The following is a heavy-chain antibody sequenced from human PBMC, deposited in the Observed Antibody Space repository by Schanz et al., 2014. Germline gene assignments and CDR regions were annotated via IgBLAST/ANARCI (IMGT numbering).Heavy chain of an antibody. V-gene: IGHV3-21*01. CDR1: GFTFSSYS. D-gene: IGHD6-13*01. Sequence: EVQLVESGGGLVKPGGSLRLSCAASGFTFSSYSMNWVRQAPGKGLEWVSSISSSSSYIYYADSVKGRFTISRDNAKNSLYLQMNSLRADDTAVYYCAREEGCVIAGAGPNDYYYGMDVWGQGTTVTVSS. J-gene: IGHJ6*02. CDR2: ISSSSSYI. CDR3: AREEGCVIAGAGPNDYYYGMDV.